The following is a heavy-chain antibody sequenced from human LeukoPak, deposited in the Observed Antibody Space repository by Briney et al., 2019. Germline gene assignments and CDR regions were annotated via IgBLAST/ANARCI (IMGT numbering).Heavy chain of an antibody. Sequence: SETLSLTCAVYGGSFSGYYWSWIRQPPGKGLEWIGEINHSGSTNYNPSLKSRVTISVDTSKNQFSLKLSSVTAADTAVYYCAKLGYSSGLNVWGNGTTVTISS. V-gene: IGHV4-34*01. CDR1: GGSFSGYY. CDR2: INHSGST. J-gene: IGHJ6*04. D-gene: IGHD6-19*01. CDR3: AKLGYSSGLNV.